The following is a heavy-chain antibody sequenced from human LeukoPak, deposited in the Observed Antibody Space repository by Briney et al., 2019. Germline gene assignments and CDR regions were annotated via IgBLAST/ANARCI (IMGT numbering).Heavy chain of an antibody. CDR3: AAPGYSSGWSAY. J-gene: IGHJ4*02. CDR1: GFTFSSYA. CDR2: ISVSGGST. V-gene: IGHV3-23*01. Sequence: PGGSLRLSCAASGFTFSSYAMSWVRQAPGKGLEWVSAISVSGGSTYYADSVKGRFTISRDNSKNTLYLQMNSLRAEDTAVYYCAAPGYSSGWSAYWGQGTLVTVSS. D-gene: IGHD6-19*01.